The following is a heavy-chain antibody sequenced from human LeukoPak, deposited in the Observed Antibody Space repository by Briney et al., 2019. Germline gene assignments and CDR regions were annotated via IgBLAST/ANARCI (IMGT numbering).Heavy chain of an antibody. Sequence: SETLSLTCAVYGGSFSGYYWSWIRQPPGKGLEWIGSIYYSGSTYYNPSLKSRVTISVDTSKNRFSLKLSSVTAADTAVYYCARVPRGDIVVVPAAYVVYWGQGTLVTVSS. J-gene: IGHJ4*02. V-gene: IGHV4-34*01. CDR1: GGSFSGYY. CDR3: ARVPRGDIVVVPAAYVVY. D-gene: IGHD2-2*01. CDR2: IYYSGST.